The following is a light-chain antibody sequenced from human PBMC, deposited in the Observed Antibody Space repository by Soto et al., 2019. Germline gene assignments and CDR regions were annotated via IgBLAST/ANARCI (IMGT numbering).Light chain of an antibody. CDR1: QSVSGN. J-gene: IGKJ1*01. CDR3: QQFNSWPWT. V-gene: IGKV3-15*01. CDR2: GAS. Sequence: IVMTQSPATVSASPGERVTLSCRASQSVSGNVAWYHQKPGQPPRLLVYGASTTATDIPARFFGSGSETDSTLTITRLQYEECGTHYRQQFNSWPWTFGQGTKVDIK.